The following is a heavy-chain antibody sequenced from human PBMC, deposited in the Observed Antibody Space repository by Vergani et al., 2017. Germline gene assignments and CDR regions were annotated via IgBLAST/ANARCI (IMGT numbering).Heavy chain of an antibody. CDR1: GGSINSHNYY. CDR3: ARGSCLGGSCYKPLFDD. J-gene: IGHJ4*02. V-gene: IGHV4-61*02. Sequence: QVQLQESGPGLVKPSQTLSLTCTVSGGSINSHNYYWSWIRQPAGKGLEWIGRIHTSGSTNSNPSLKSRVTMSEDTSKNQFSLNLTSVTAADTSVYFCARGSCLGGSCYKPLFDDWGQGILVTVSS. CDR2: IHTSGST. D-gene: IGHD2-15*01.